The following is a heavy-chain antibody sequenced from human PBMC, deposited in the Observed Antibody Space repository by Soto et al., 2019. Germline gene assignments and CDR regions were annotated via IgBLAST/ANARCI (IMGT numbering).Heavy chain of an antibody. CDR3: ATYRVTVFGVIIAFEN. CDR2: FDPEDGEA. J-gene: IGHJ4*02. D-gene: IGHD3-3*01. CDR1: GLTLSEST. V-gene: IGHV1-24*01. Sequence: QVRLVQSGTEVKKPGASVKVSCQVSGLTLSESTIHWVRQASGQGLEWMGGFDPEDGEAIYAPRVQGRLALTHDTSTDTAYMELRSLRSEDTASYYCATYRVTVFGVIIAFENWGQGTLVTVSS.